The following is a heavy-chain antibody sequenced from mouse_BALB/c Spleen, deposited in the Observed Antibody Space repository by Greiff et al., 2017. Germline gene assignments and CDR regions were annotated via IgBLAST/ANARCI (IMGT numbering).Heavy chain of an antibody. J-gene: IGHJ2*01. CDR3: ARVGGYYLFDY. V-gene: IGHV5-4*02. CDR1: GFTFSDYY. CDR2: ISDGGSYT. Sequence: EVKVVESGGGLVKPGGSLKLSCAASGFTFSDYYMYWVRQTPEKRLEWVATISDGGSYTYYPDSVKGRFTISRDNAKNNLYLQMSSLKSEDTAMYYCARVGGYYLFDYWGQGTTLTVSS. D-gene: IGHD2-3*01.